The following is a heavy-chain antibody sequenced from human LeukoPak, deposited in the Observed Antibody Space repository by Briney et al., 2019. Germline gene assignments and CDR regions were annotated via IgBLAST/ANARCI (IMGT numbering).Heavy chain of an antibody. CDR1: GGSISSYY. Sequence: SSETLSLTCTVSGGSISSYYWSWIRQPAGKGLEWIGRIYTSGSTNYNPSLKSRVTMSVDTSKNQFSLKLSSVTAADTAVYYCASGGLYSGSYYVDYWGQGPWSPSPQ. J-gene: IGHJ4*02. CDR2: IYTSGST. V-gene: IGHV4-4*07. D-gene: IGHD1-26*01. CDR3: ASGGLYSGSYYVDY.